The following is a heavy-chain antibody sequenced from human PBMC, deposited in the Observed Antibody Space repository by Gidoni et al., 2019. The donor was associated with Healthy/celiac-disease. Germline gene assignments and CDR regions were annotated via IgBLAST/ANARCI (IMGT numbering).Heavy chain of an antibody. CDR1: GFTSSSYA. Sequence: VQLLESGGGLVQPGGSLRPYCAASGFTSSSYAMSWVRQAPGKGLEWVSEISGSSGSTYYADSVKGRFTISRDNSKNTLYMQMNSLRAEDTAVYYCAIAAGPFDYWGQGTLVTVSS. V-gene: IGHV3-23*01. CDR3: AIAAGPFDY. D-gene: IGHD6-13*01. J-gene: IGHJ4*02. CDR2: ISGSSGST.